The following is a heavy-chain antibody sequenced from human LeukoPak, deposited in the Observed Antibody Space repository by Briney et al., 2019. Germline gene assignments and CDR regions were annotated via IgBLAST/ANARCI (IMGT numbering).Heavy chain of an antibody. V-gene: IGHV4-4*07. CDR3: ARDKGSGWYSDASDI. D-gene: IGHD6-19*01. J-gene: IGHJ3*02. Sequence: PSETLSLTCTVSGGSISSYYWSWIRQPAGKGLEWIGRIYTSGSTNYNPSLKSRVTMSVDTSKNQFSLKLSSVTAADTAVYYCARDKGSGWYSDASDIWGQGAMVTVSS. CDR1: GGSISSYY. CDR2: IYTSGST.